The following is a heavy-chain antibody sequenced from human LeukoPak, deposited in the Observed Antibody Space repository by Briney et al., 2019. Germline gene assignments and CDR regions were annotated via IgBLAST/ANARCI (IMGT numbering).Heavy chain of an antibody. CDR2: MYHTGGF. V-gene: IGHV4-4*02. J-gene: IGHJ4*02. Sequence: SGTLALTCAVSGGSINSINWWSWVRQPPGQGLEWIGEMYHTGGFNYNPSLKSRVTIPLDKSQNQFSLRLSSVTAADTAVYYCARNPRDGHTFDYWGQGTLVTVPS. CDR3: ARNPRDGHTFDY. CDR1: GGSINSINW.